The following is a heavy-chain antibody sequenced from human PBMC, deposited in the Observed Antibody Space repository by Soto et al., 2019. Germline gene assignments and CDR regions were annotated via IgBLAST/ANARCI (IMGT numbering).Heavy chain of an antibody. CDR2: IKSKAAGGTI. J-gene: IGHJ3*01. D-gene: IGHD2-21*01. CDR1: DFTFINAW. CDR3: RCPGDSFDL. Sequence: EVQLVDSGGGLVKPGGSLRLSCAASDFTFINAWMNWVRQAPGKGLEWVGRIKSKAAGGTIEYAAPVKGRFTISRDDSKNTLYLQMNSLKTEDPAVYYCRCPGDSFDLWGHGTMVTVSS. V-gene: IGHV3-15*07.